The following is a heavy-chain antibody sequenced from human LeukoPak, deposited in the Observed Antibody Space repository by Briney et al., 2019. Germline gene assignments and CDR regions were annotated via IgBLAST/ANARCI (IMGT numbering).Heavy chain of an antibody. CDR3: ARADSSGWAY. CDR2: ISSSSSYM. V-gene: IGHV3-21*01. D-gene: IGHD6-19*01. J-gene: IGHJ4*02. CDR1: GFTFSSYS. Sequence: GGSLRLSCAASGFTFSSYSMNWVRQATGKGLEWVSSISSSSSYMYYADSVKGRFTISRDNAKNSLYLQMNSLRAEDTAVYYCARADSSGWAYWGQGTLVTVSS.